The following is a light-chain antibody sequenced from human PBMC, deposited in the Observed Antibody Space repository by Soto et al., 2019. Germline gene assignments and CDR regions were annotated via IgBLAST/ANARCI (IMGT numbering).Light chain of an antibody. CDR3: QQRGSWPL. Sequence: EIVLTQSPATLSLSPGERATLSCRASHSVGGYSAWYQQKPGQAPRLLIYDTSTRATGVPARFSGSGTGPAFTLTIRSLEPEHFAVYYCQQRGSWPLFGGGTKVEI. V-gene: IGKV3-11*01. J-gene: IGKJ4*01. CDR1: HSVGGY. CDR2: DTS.